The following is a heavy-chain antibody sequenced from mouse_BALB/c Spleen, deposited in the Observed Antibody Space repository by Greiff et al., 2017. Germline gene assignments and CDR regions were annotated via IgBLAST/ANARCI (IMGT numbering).Heavy chain of an antibody. V-gene: IGHV2-9*02. Sequence: VKVEESGPGLVAPSQSLSITCTVSGFSLTSYGVHWVRQPPGKGLEWLGVIWAGGSTNYNSALMSRLSISKDNSKSQVFLKMNSLQTDDTAMYYCANGGTWFAYWGQGTLVTVSA. J-gene: IGHJ3*01. CDR3: ANGGTWFAY. CDR1: GFSLTSYG. CDR2: IWAGGST.